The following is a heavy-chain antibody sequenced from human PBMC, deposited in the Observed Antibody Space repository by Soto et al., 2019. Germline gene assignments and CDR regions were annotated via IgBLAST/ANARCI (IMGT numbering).Heavy chain of an antibody. Sequence: ASVKVSCKASGYTFTSYYMHWVRQAPGQGLEWMGIINPSGGSTSYAQKFQGRVTITRDTSASTAYMELSSLRSEDTAVYYCARLTDPNYYDSSGLEPWGQGTMVTVSS. CDR2: INPSGGST. CDR3: ARLTDPNYYDSSGLEP. J-gene: IGHJ3*01. CDR1: GYTFTSYY. V-gene: IGHV1-46*01. D-gene: IGHD3-22*01.